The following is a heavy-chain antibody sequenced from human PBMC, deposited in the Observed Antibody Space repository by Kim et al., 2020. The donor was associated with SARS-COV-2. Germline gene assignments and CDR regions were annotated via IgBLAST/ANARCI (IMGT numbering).Heavy chain of an antibody. CDR1: GYTFISYG. CDR3: ARDWNEVLRVDCFDP. V-gene: IGHV1-18*04. D-gene: IGHD3-10*01. CDR2: VSGNNDDT. Sequence: ASVKVSCKASGYTFISYGISWVRQAPGQGLEWMGWVSGNNDDTNYAQKFQGRVTMTTDTSTTTAYMELRSLRSDDTAVYYCARDWNEVLRVDCFDPWGQGTLVTVSS. J-gene: IGHJ5*02.